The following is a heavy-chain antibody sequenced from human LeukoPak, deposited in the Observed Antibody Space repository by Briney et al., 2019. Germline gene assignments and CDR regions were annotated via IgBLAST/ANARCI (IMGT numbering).Heavy chain of an antibody. CDR1: GFTFSSYA. D-gene: IGHD1/OR15-1a*01. Sequence: GGSLRLSCAASGFTFSSYAMHWVRQAPGKGLEWVAVISYDGSNKYYADSVKGRFTISRDNSKNTLYLQMNSLRAEDTAVYYCARDFGNSSYWGQGTLVTVSS. CDR2: ISYDGSNK. V-gene: IGHV3-30*04. CDR3: ARDFGNSSY. J-gene: IGHJ4*02.